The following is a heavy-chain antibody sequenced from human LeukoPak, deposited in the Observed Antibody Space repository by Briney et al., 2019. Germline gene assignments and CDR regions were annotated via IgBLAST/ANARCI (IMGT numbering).Heavy chain of an antibody. V-gene: IGHV3-23*01. D-gene: IGHD3-10*01. Sequence: GGSLRLSCAASGFTFSSYAMSWVRQAPGKGLEWVSAISGSGGSTYYADSVKGRFTISRGNSKNTLYLQMNSLRAEDTAVYYCAKGRMVRGVVVEAFDIWGQGTMVTVSS. CDR3: AKGRMVRGVVVEAFDI. CDR2: ISGSGGST. CDR1: GFTFSSYA. J-gene: IGHJ3*02.